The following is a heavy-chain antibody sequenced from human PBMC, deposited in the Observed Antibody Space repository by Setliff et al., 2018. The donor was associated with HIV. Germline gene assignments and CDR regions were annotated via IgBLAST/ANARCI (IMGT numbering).Heavy chain of an antibody. CDR1: GFTFSDWT. Sequence: PGESLTLSCEGSGFTFSDWTMHWVRQASGKGLEWVGRIRSRAKGYATEYGESVRGRFTISRDDSKNTVFLQMNGLKIEDTALYYCTRSYYGLDYYWGQGTLVTVSS. CDR3: TRSYYGLDYY. V-gene: IGHV3-73*01. D-gene: IGHD3-3*01. CDR2: IRSRAKGYAT. J-gene: IGHJ4*02.